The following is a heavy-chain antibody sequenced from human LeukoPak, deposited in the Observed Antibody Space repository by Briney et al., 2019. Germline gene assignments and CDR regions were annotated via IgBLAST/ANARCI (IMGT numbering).Heavy chain of an antibody. V-gene: IGHV3-53*01. J-gene: IGHJ4*02. CDR1: GFTVSSNY. CDR3: AKDLKMYYCSGGSCYGDY. CDR2: IYSGGST. Sequence: GGSLRLSCAASGFTVSSNYMSWVRQAPGKGLEWVSVIYSGGSTYYADSVKGRFTISRDNSKNTLYLQMNSLRAEDTAVYYCAKDLKMYYCSGGSCYGDYWGQGTLVTVSS. D-gene: IGHD2-15*01.